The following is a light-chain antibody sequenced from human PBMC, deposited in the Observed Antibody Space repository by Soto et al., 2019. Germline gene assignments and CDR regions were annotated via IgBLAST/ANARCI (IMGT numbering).Light chain of an antibody. CDR2: RAS. CDR1: QNVDSN. Sequence: EVVLTKSPATLSVAPGERATLSYGASQNVDSNLVWYQQKPGQSPRLLIFRASTRATGIPARFSGSGSGTEFTLTISSLQSEDFALYYCQQYHHWPPITFGQGTRLEI. V-gene: IGKV3-15*01. J-gene: IGKJ5*01. CDR3: QQYHHWPPIT.